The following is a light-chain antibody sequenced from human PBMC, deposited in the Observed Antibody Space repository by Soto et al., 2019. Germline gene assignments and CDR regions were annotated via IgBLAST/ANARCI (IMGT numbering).Light chain of an antibody. CDR2: SVS. J-gene: IGKJ5*01. CDR3: QQGYSSAIT. Sequence: DIQMTQSPSSLSASVGDTVTITCRASQSIGKHLNWYQQKPGKAPKFLIYSVSSLQSGVPSRFSGSGSGTYFTLTINSLQPEDFATYYCQQGYSSAITFGQGTRLEI. CDR1: QSIGKH. V-gene: IGKV1-39*01.